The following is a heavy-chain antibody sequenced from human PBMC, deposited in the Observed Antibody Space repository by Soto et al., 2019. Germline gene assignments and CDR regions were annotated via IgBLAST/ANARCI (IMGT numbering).Heavy chain of an antibody. Sequence: GGSLRLSCAASGFTFSSYAMHWVRQAPGKGLEWVAVISYDGSNKYYADSVKGRFTISRDNSKNTLYLQMNSLRAEDTAVYYCARDVYNWNYGIPDYWGQGTLVTVSS. V-gene: IGHV3-30-3*01. J-gene: IGHJ4*02. CDR1: GFTFSSYA. D-gene: IGHD1-7*01. CDR3: ARDVYNWNYGIPDY. CDR2: ISYDGSNK.